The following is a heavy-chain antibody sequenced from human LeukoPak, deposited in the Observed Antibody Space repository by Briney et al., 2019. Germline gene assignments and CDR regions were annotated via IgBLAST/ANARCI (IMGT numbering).Heavy chain of an antibody. CDR3: ARASYCGGDCYSSGFDY. D-gene: IGHD2-21*02. Sequence: PGTSLRLSCAVSGFSIGNHGMHWVRQAPDKGLEWVAMISHDGGAEYYGDSVKGRFTISRDNSKNTLYLQMNSLRAGDTAVYYCARASYCGGDCYSSGFDYWGQGTLVTVSS. CDR2: ISHDGGAE. CDR1: GFSIGNHG. V-gene: IGHV3-30*03. J-gene: IGHJ4*02.